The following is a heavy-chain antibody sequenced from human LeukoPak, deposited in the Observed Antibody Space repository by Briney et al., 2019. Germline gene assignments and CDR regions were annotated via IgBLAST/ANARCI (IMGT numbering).Heavy chain of an antibody. Sequence: ASVKVSCKASGYTFTSYGISWVRQAPGQGLEWMGWISAYNGNTNYAQKLQGRVTMTTDTSTSTAYMELRSLRSDDTAVYYCARDLKMGYSSGRHSWGTGSSNDYWGQGTLVTVSS. CDR1: GYTFTSYG. CDR2: ISAYNGNT. CDR3: ARDLKMGYSSGRHSWGTGSSNDY. D-gene: IGHD6-19*01. V-gene: IGHV1-18*01. J-gene: IGHJ4*02.